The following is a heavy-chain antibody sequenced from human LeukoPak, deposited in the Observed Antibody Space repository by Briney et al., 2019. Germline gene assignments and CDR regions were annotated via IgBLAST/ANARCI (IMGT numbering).Heavy chain of an antibody. CDR2: IYYSGST. Sequence: SETLSLTCTVSGGSISSSSFYWGWIRQPPGKGLEWIGSIYYSGSTYYNPSLKSRVTISVDKSKNQFSLKLSSVTAADTAVYYCAREEDFGWHYFDYWGQGTLVTVSS. CDR3: AREEDFGWHYFDY. CDR1: GGSISSSSFY. V-gene: IGHV4-39*07. D-gene: IGHD6-19*01. J-gene: IGHJ4*02.